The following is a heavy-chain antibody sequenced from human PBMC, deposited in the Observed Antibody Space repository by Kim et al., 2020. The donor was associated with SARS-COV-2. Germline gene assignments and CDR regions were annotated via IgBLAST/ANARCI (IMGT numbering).Heavy chain of an antibody. Sequence: SETLSLTCTVSGGSVSNVKYFWSWIRQPPGKGLEWIGYIQYSGSTNYNPSLKSRVTISVDTSKNQFSLKLNSVIAADTAVYYCARVDGYKTGRSEDWFDPWGQGTLVTVSS. CDR1: GGSVSNVKYF. J-gene: IGHJ5*02. CDR2: IQYSGST. D-gene: IGHD1-20*01. CDR3: ARVDGYKTGRSEDWFDP. V-gene: IGHV4-61*01.